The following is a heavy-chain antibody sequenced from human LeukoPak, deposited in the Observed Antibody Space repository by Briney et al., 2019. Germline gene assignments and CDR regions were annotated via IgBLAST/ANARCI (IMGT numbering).Heavy chain of an antibody. CDR3: ARTNQGWIHP. CDR2: VFFSGST. J-gene: IGHJ5*02. CDR1: GASINNTAYY. Sequence: SETLSLTCTISGASINNTAYYWGWIRQTPGKGLEWIGTVFFSGSTYYNPSFGSRVALSVDTSHNRFSLTLRSVTAADTSLYYCARTNQGWIHPWGQGILVAVSS. V-gene: IGHV4-39*01. D-gene: IGHD2-2*03.